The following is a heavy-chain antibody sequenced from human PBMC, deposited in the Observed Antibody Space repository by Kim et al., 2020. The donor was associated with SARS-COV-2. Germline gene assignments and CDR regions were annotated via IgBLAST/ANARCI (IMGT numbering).Heavy chain of an antibody. V-gene: IGHV3-30*18. D-gene: IGHD3-3*01. CDR3: AKSTAIFGVVIVINDAFDI. J-gene: IGHJ3*02. CDR2: ISYDGSNK. Sequence: GGSLRLSCAASGFTFSSYGMHWVRQAPGKGLEWVAVISYDGSNKYYADSVKGRFTISRDNSKNTLYLQMNSLRAEDTAVYYCAKSTAIFGVVIVINDAFDIWGQGTMVTVSS. CDR1: GFTFSSYG.